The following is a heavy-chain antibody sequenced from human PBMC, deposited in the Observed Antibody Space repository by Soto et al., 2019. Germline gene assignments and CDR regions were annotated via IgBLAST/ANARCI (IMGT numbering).Heavy chain of an antibody. J-gene: IGHJ6*02. CDR1: GFTFSSYS. Sequence: GGSLRLSCAASGFTFSSYSMNWVRQAPGKGLEWVSSISSSSGNTYYADSVKGRFTISRDNSKNTLYLQMNSLRAEDTAVYYCAKDRDYSSTSYYDMDVWGQGTTVTVSS. CDR3: AKDRDYSSTSYYDMDV. V-gene: IGHV3-23*01. CDR2: ISSSSGNT. D-gene: IGHD3-16*01.